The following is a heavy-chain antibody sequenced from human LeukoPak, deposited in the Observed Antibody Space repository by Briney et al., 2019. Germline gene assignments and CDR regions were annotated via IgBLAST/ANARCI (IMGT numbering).Heavy chain of an antibody. D-gene: IGHD4-17*01. V-gene: IGHV3-23*01. CDR2: ISGSGGST. Sequence: PGGSLRLSCAASGLTFSSYAMSWVRQAPGKGLEWVSAISGSGGSTYYADSVKGRFTISRDNPKNTLYLQMNSLRAEDTAVYYCAKDPTVTGAFDIWGQGTMVTVSS. J-gene: IGHJ3*02. CDR3: AKDPTVTGAFDI. CDR1: GLTFSSYA.